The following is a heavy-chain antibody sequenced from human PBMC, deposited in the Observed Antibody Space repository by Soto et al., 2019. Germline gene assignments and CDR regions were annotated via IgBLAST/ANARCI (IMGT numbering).Heavy chain of an antibody. CDR1: GGSISSSSYY. J-gene: IGHJ4*02. D-gene: IGHD6-19*01. CDR2: IYYSGST. V-gene: IGHV4-39*01. CDR3: ATGRIAVAGTGPAPYY. Sequence: QLQLQESGPGLVKPSETLSLTSTVSGGSISSSSYYWGWIRQPPGKGLEWIGSIYYSGSTYYNPSLKSRVTISVDTSKNQFSLKLSSVTAADTVVYYCATGRIAVAGTGPAPYYWGQGTLVTVSS.